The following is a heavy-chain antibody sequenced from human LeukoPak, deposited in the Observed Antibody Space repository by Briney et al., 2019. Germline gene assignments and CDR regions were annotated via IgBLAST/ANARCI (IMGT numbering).Heavy chain of an antibody. Sequence: GGSLRLSCAASGFTFSSYVMIWVRQAPGKGLEWVSGISGSGGSTYYADSVKGRFTISRDNSKYTLYLQMNSLRVEDTAVYYCAKLIKLSGSSHVDYWGQGTLVTVSS. CDR3: AKLIKLSGSSHVDY. D-gene: IGHD1-26*01. V-gene: IGHV3-23*01. CDR2: ISGSGGST. J-gene: IGHJ4*02. CDR1: GFTFSSYV.